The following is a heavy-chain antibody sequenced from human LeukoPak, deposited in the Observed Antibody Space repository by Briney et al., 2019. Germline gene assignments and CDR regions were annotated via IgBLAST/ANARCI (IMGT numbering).Heavy chain of an antibody. CDR3: ARDVTMIVVAHASMAFDI. J-gene: IGHJ3*02. CDR1: GFTFSSYW. CDR2: IKQDGSEK. V-gene: IGHV3-7*01. D-gene: IGHD3-22*01. Sequence: PGGSLRLSCAASGFTFSSYWMSWVRQAPGKGLEWVANIKQDGSEKYYVDSVKGRFTISRDNAKNSLYLQMNSLRAEDTAVYYCARDVTMIVVAHASMAFDIWGQGTMVTVSS.